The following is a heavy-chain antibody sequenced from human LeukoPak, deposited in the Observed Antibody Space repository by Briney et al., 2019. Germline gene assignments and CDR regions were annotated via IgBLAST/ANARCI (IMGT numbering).Heavy chain of an antibody. V-gene: IGHV4-34*01. CDR2: INHSGNT. CDR3: ARGGYGSGWDYMDV. Sequence: PSGTLSLTCAVYGGSFSGYYWNWIRQPPGKGLEWIGGINHSGNTNYNPSLKSRVTISVDTSKNQFSLKLSSVTAADTAVYYCARGGYGSGWDYMDVWGKGTTVTVSS. CDR1: GGSFSGYY. J-gene: IGHJ6*03. D-gene: IGHD3-10*01.